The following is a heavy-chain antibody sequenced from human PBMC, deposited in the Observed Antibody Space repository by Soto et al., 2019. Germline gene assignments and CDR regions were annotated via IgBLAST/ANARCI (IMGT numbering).Heavy chain of an antibody. Sequence: QVQLVESGGGVVQPGRSLRLSCAASGFTFSTYAMHWVRQAPGKGLEWVAVISYDGINEYYADSVKGRFTISRDNSKNTVYLQMNSLRLEDTAVYYCAKNRREVVSEYFQHWGQGTLVSVSS. D-gene: IGHD3-22*01. CDR3: AKNRREVVSEYFQH. CDR2: ISYDGINE. CDR1: GFTFSTYA. V-gene: IGHV3-30-3*02. J-gene: IGHJ1*01.